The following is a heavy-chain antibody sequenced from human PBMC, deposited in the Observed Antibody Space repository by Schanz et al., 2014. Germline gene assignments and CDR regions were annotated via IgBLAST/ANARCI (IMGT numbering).Heavy chain of an antibody. CDR1: GFTFSNYA. CDR3: ARDDKRYFDWLSTFDL. J-gene: IGHJ3*01. V-gene: IGHV3-30*03. D-gene: IGHD3-9*01. Sequence: QMHLAESGGGVVQPGRSLRLSCAASGAASGFTFSNYAMHWVRQSPGKGLEWVAIISYDGRHKNYADSVKGRFTISRDNSKNTLYLQMNSLRAEDTALYYCARDDKRYFDWLSTFDLWGQGTMVAVSS. CDR2: ISYDGRHK.